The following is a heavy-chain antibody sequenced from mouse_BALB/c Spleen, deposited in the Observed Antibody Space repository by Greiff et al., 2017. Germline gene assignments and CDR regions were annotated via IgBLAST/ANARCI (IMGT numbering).Heavy chain of an antibody. CDR1: GFSLTSYG. Sequence: VKLVESGPGLVAPSQSLSITCTVSGFSLTSYGVHWVRQPPGKGLEWLGVIWAGGSTNYNSALMSRLSISKDNSKSQVFLKMNSLQTDDTAMYYCARRYGNPLYYAMDYWGQGTSVTVSS. CDR2: IWAGGST. CDR3: ARRYGNPLYYAMDY. J-gene: IGHJ4*01. V-gene: IGHV2-9*02. D-gene: IGHD2-10*02.